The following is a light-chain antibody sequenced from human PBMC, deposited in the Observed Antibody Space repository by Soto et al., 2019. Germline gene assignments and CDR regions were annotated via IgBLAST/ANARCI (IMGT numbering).Light chain of an antibody. CDR2: DAS. J-gene: IGKJ2*01. CDR1: QSISSW. V-gene: IGKV1-5*01. Sequence: DIQMTQSPSTLSASVGDRVTITCRASQSISSWLAWYQQKPGKAPKLLIYDASSLESGVPSRFSGSGSGTNFTLTISSLQPDDFATYYDQQYNSYSGYTFGQGTKLEIK. CDR3: QQYNSYSGYT.